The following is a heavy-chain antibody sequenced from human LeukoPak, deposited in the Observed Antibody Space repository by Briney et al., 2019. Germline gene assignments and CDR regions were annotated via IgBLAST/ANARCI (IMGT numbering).Heavy chain of an antibody. Sequence: GGSLRLSCAASGFTFSSYAMRWVRQAPGKGLEWVSAISGSGGSTYYADSVQGRFTISRDNSKNTLYLQMNSLRAEDTAVYYCAKDGDMVTPPYYFDYWGQGTLVTVSS. CDR3: AKDGDMVTPPYYFDY. CDR1: GFTFSSYA. V-gene: IGHV3-23*01. J-gene: IGHJ4*02. CDR2: ISGSGGST. D-gene: IGHD5-12*01.